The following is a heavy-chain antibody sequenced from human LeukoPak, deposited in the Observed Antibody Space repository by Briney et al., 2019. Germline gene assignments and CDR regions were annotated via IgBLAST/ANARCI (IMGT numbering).Heavy chain of an antibody. CDR2: IYYSGST. Sequence: SETLSLTCTVSGGSISSSSYYWSWIRQPPGKGLEWIGYIYYSGSTNYNPSLKSRVTISVDTSKNQFSLKLTSVTAADTALYYCARGSGFGETFDYWGQGTLVTVSS. CDR3: ARGSGFGETFDY. J-gene: IGHJ4*02. V-gene: IGHV4-61*01. D-gene: IGHD3-10*01. CDR1: GGSISSSSYY.